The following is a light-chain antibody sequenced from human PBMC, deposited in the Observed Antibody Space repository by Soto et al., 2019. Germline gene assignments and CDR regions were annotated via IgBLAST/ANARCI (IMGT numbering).Light chain of an antibody. Sequence: MTQSPSSFSASTGDRVTITCRASQGISSYLAWYQQKPGKAPKLLIYAASTLQSGVPSRFSGSGSGTDFTLTISRLEPEDFAVYYCQQYGNSPRTFGQGTKVDIK. V-gene: IGKV1-8*01. CDR3: QQYGNSPRT. J-gene: IGKJ1*01. CDR1: QGISSY. CDR2: AAS.